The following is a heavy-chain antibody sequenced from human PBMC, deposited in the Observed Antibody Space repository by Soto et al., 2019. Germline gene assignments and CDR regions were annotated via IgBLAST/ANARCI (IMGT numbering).Heavy chain of an antibody. V-gene: IGHV5-10-1*01. CDR2: IDPSDSYT. CDR3: ARLLGYCSGGSCYDYYYNGMDV. Sequence: GESLKISCKGSGYSFTSYWISWVRQMPGKGLEWMGRIDPSDSYTNYSPSSQGHVTISADKSISTAYLQWSSLKASDTAMYYCARLLGYCSGGSCYDYYYNGMDVWGQGTTVTVSS. CDR1: GYSFTSYW. D-gene: IGHD2-15*01. J-gene: IGHJ6*02.